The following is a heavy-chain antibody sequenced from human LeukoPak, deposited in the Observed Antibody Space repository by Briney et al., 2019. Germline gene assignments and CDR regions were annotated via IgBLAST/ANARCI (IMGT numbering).Heavy chain of an antibody. J-gene: IGHJ4*02. Sequence: PGGSLRLSCAASGFTFSDYYMSWIRQAPGKGLEWVSYISSSGFTIYYADSVKGRFTISRDNAKNGLYLQMNSLRAEDTAVYYCARDLYNIALVLPATVLDSWGQGTLVTVSS. CDR3: ARDLYNIALVLPATVLDS. CDR1: GFTFSDYY. D-gene: IGHD2-15*01. V-gene: IGHV3-11*01. CDR2: ISSSGFTI.